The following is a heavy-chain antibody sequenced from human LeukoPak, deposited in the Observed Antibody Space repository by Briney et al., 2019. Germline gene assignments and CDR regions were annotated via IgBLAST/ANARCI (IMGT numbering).Heavy chain of an antibody. J-gene: IGHJ4*02. CDR3: ARAPYADTGGYGELDY. CDR1: GYSISSGYY. CDR2: VHHSGNT. V-gene: IGHV4-38-2*01. D-gene: IGHD5-18*01. Sequence: SETLSLTCAVSGYSISSGYYWGWVRQPPGKGLEWIGSVHHSGNTNYQTSLKSRVTISVDTSKNQFSLKLSSVTAVDTAVYYCARAPYADTGGYGELDYWGQGTLVTVSS.